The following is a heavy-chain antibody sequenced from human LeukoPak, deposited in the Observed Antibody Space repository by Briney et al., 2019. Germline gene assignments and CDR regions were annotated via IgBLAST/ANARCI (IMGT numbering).Heavy chain of an antibody. Sequence: GGSLRLSCAASGFTFSSYGMHWVRQAPGKGLEWVAVISYDGSNKYYADSVKGRFTISRDNSKNTLYLQMNSLRAEDTAVYYCAREYLYSSSWYPSSYYYYGMDVWGQGTTVTVSS. CDR3: AREYLYSSSWYPSSYYYYGMDV. CDR1: GFTFSSYG. J-gene: IGHJ6*02. CDR2: ISYDGSNK. V-gene: IGHV3-30*03. D-gene: IGHD6-13*01.